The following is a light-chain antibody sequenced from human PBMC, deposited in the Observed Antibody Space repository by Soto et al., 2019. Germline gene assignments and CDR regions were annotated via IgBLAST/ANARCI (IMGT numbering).Light chain of an antibody. CDR3: QPYNKWPLFT. Sequence: EIVMTQSPATLSLSPGERATLSCRASQSVGSNLAWYQQKPGQAPRLLIYGASTRATGIPARFSGSGSGTEFTLTISSLQSEDLAIYYCQPYNKWPLFTFGPGTRVDFK. J-gene: IGKJ3*01. CDR1: QSVGSN. CDR2: GAS. V-gene: IGKV3-15*01.